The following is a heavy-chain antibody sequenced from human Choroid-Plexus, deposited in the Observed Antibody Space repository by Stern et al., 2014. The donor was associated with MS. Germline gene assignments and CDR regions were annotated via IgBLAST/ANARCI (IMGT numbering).Heavy chain of an antibody. D-gene: IGHD2-15*01. J-gene: IGHJ4*02. CDR2: ISYDGSVK. V-gene: IGHV3-30*18. CDR3: AKDRQWSTYFFDY. CDR1: GFTFSNFG. Sequence: MQLVESGGGVAQPGRPLILSCAASGFTFSNFGMHWVRQAPGKGLEWVALISYDGSVKYYADSVKGRFTIFRDNSKNTLYMHMNSLRAEDTAVYYCAKDRQWSTYFFDYWGQGSLVTVSS.